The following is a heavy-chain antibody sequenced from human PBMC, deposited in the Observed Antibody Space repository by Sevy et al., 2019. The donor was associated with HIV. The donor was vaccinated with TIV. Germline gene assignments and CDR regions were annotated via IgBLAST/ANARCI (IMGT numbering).Heavy chain of an antibody. V-gene: IGHV3-30*03. Sequence: GGYLRLSCAASGFNFRIYAMLWVRQAPGKGLEWVAVISYDGSDKFYAESVKGRFTISRDNSKNMVFLQLNSLRGDDTAVYYCATGRQGATYGYWGQGTPVTVSS. J-gene: IGHJ4*02. CDR3: ATGRQGATYGY. CDR2: ISYDGSDK. CDR1: GFNFRIYA. D-gene: IGHD1-26*01.